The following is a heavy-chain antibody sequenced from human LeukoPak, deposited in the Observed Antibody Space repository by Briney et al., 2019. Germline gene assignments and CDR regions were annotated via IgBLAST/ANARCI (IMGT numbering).Heavy chain of an antibody. CDR2: IYYSGKT. D-gene: IGHD3-22*01. CDR1: GASINNSGYY. V-gene: IGHV4-39*07. CDR3: ARARNYYDSSGFYYEGDAFDI. J-gene: IGHJ3*02. Sequence: SETLSLTCTVSGASINNSGYYWGWIRQPPGKGLEWTGSIYYSGKTYYNPSLKSRVSISVDTSKNQFSLKLSSVTAADTAVYYCARARNYYDSSGFYYEGDAFDIWGQGTTVTVSS.